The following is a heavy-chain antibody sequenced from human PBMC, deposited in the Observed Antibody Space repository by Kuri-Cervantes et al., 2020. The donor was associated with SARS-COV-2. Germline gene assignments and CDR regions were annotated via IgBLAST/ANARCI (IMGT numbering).Heavy chain of an antibody. CDR3: AKDHGSTGSPDYFDY. Sequence: GESLKISCAASGFTFDDYGMSWVRQAPGKGLEWVAFIRYDGSNKYYADSVKGRFTISRDNTKNTLYLQMNSLRAEDTAVYYCAKDHGSTGSPDYFDYWGQGTLVTVSS. V-gene: IGHV3-30*02. D-gene: IGHD3-9*01. CDR2: IRYDGSNK. J-gene: IGHJ4*02. CDR1: GFTFDDYG.